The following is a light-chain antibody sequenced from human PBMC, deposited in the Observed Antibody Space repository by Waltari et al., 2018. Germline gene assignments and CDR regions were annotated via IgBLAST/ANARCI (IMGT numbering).Light chain of an antibody. CDR2: DIS. V-gene: IGKV3-11*01. CDR1: QSVTNY. J-gene: IGKJ4*01. Sequence: DIVLTQSPATLSLSPGERATLTCRASQSVTNYLAWYQQKPGQAPRLRIYDISTRATAIPARFNVSGSGTDFTLTISSLEPEDFAVYYCLQRDRWLTFGGGTKVEIK. CDR3: LQRDRWLT.